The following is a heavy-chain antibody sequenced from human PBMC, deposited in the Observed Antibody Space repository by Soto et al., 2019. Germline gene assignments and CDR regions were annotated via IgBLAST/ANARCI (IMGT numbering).Heavy chain of an antibody. CDR3: ANLVTPRSYYYGMDV. Sequence: VGSLRLSCAASGFTFSSYAMSWVRQAPGKGLEWVSAISGSGGSTYYADSVKGRFTISRDNSKNTLYLQMNSLRAEDTAVYYCANLVTPRSYYYGMDVWGQGTTVTVSS. CDR2: ISGSGGST. V-gene: IGHV3-23*01. J-gene: IGHJ6*02. D-gene: IGHD3-16*02. CDR1: GFTFSSYA.